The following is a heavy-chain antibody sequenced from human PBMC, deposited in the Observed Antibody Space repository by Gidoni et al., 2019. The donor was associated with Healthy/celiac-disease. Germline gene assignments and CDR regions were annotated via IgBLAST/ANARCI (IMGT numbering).Heavy chain of an antibody. CDR1: GYTFTSYG. Sequence: QVQLVQSGAEVKKPGASVKVSCKASGYTFTSYGIRWVRQAPGQGLEWMGWSSAYNGNTNYAQKLQGRVTMTTDTSTSTAYMELRSLRSDDTAVYYCARDHCSGGSCYLYYYGMDVWGQGTTVTVSS. CDR2: SSAYNGNT. CDR3: ARDHCSGGSCYLYYYGMDV. J-gene: IGHJ6*02. V-gene: IGHV1-18*01. D-gene: IGHD2-15*01.